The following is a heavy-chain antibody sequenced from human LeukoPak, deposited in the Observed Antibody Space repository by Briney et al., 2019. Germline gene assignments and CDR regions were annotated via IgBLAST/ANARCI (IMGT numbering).Heavy chain of an antibody. J-gene: IGHJ5*02. Sequence: SETLSLTCIVSGASIRSSTYYWGWIRQPPGKGLEWIGNIYSSGGTYYNPSLKSRLTMSIDTSKNQFSLKLSSVTAADTAVYYCAGYSGSWRQWFDPWGQGTLVTVSS. CDR3: AGYSGSWRQWFDP. V-gene: IGHV4-39*07. CDR2: IYSSGGT. D-gene: IGHD1-26*01. CDR1: GASIRSSTYY.